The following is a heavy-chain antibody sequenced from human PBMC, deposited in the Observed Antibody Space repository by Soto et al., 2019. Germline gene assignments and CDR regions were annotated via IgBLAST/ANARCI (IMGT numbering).Heavy chain of an antibody. CDR2: INAGKGNT. CDR1: GYTFTSYA. V-gene: IGHV1-3*01. CDR3: ARGLPIVADY. J-gene: IGHJ4*02. D-gene: IGHD3-22*01. Sequence: GASVKVSCKASGYTFTSYAMHWVRQAPGQRLEWMGWINAGKGNTKYSQKFQGRVTSTRDTSASTAYMELSSLRSEDTAVYYCARGLPIVADYWGQGTLVTVSS.